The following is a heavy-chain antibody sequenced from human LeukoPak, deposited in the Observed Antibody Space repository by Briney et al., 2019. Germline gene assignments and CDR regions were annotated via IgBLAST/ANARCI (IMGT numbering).Heavy chain of an antibody. V-gene: IGHV3-23*01. J-gene: IGHJ5*02. CDR3: TPERPDSRRLDP. D-gene: IGHD1-14*01. Sequence: GSLRLSCAASGFTFSSYAMSWVRQAPGKGLEWVSAISGSGGSTYYADSVKGRFTISRDDSKNTLFLQMDNLRPEDTAVYYCTPERPDSRRLDPWGQGTLVTVSS. CDR2: ISGSGGST. CDR1: GFTFSSYA.